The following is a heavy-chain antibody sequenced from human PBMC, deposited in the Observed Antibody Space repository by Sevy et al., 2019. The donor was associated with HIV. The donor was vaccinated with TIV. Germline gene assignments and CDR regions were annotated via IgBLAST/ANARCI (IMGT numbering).Heavy chain of an antibody. CDR2: ISSSSSYI. Sequence: GGSLRLSCVASGLTFSSYSMKWVRQAPGKGLEWVSSISSSSSYIYYADSLKGRFTISRDNAKKSLYLQVNSLRAEDTAVYYCARDRDGSGSSGGYGMDVWGQGTTVTVSS. D-gene: IGHD3-10*01. V-gene: IGHV3-21*01. CDR3: ARDRDGSGSSGGYGMDV. CDR1: GLTFSSYS. J-gene: IGHJ6*02.